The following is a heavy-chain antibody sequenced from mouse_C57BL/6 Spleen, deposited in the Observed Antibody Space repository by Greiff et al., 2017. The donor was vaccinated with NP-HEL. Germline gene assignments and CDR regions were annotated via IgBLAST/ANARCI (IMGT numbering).Heavy chain of an antibody. CDR1: GYTFTDYN. V-gene: IGHV1-22*01. D-gene: IGHD1-1*01. Sequence: EVQLQQSGPELVKPGASVKMSCKASGYTFTDYNMHWVKQSHGKSLEWIGYINPNNGGTSYNQKFKGKATLTVNKSSSTAYIELRSLTSEDSAVYYCARAYYGSSYGWYFDVWGTGTTVTVSS. CDR2: INPNNGGT. J-gene: IGHJ1*03. CDR3: ARAYYGSSYGWYFDV.